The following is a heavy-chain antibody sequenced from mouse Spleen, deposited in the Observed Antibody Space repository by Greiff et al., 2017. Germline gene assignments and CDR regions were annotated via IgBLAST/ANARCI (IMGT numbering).Heavy chain of an antibody. CDR1: GYSITSGYY. J-gene: IGHJ4*01. CDR2: ISYDGSN. Sequence: VQLKESGPGLVKPSQSLSLTCPVTGYSITSGYYWNWIRQFPGNKLEWMGYISYDGSNNYNPSLKNRISITRDTSKNQFFLKLNSVTTEDTATYYCARESSGHAMDYWGQGTSVTVSS. CDR3: ARESSGHAMDY. D-gene: IGHD3-1*01. V-gene: IGHV3-6*01.